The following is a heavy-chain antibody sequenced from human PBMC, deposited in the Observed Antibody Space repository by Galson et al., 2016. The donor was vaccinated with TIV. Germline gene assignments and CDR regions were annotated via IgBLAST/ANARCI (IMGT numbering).Heavy chain of an antibody. D-gene: IGHD3-3*01. CDR1: GFTFSSYS. V-gene: IGHV3-21*04. CDR3: ARITVGGIWNAIEI. CDR2: ITSSSSYL. Sequence: SLRLSCAASGFTFSSYSMNWVRQAPGKGLEWVSSITSSSSYLYYADSVKGRFTISRDNAKKSVHLQMNSLRVEDTAFYYCARITVGGIWNAIEIWGQGTKVSVSP. J-gene: IGHJ3*02.